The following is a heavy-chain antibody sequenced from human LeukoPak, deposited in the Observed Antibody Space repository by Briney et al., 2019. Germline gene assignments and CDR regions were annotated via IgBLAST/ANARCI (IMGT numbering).Heavy chain of an antibody. CDR3: AIATSFPEYSSSWYRRHTTKYNWFDP. CDR2: ISYDGSNK. CDR1: GFTFSSYG. D-gene: IGHD6-13*01. V-gene: IGHV3-30*03. Sequence: GGSLRLSCAASGFTFSSYGMHWVRQAPGKGLEWVAVISYDGSNKYYADSVKGRFTISRDNSKNTLYLQMNSLRAEDTAVYYCAIATSFPEYSSSWYRRHTTKYNWFDPWGQGTLVTVSS. J-gene: IGHJ5*02.